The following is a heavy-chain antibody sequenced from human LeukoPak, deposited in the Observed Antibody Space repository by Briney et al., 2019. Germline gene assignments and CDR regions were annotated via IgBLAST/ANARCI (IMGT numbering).Heavy chain of an antibody. CDR3: ATHLQLRYHYFDY. V-gene: IGHV3-9*01. CDR1: GFTFNVFA. J-gene: IGHJ4*02. D-gene: IGHD2-2*02. Sequence: GGPLSFSWAAPGFTFNVFAWNWVRQAQGKGLGWVSGISWNSGSIGYADSVKGRFTISRDNAKNSLYLQMNSLRAEDTAVYYCATHLQLRYHYFDYWGQGTLVTVSS. CDR2: ISWNSGSI.